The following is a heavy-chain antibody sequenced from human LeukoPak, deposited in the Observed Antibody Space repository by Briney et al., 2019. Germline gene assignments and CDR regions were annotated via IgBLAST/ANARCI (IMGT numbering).Heavy chain of an antibody. V-gene: IGHV3-48*03. CDR1: GFTLSSYE. CDR2: ISSSGSTI. D-gene: IGHD1-14*01. Sequence: GGSLRLSCAASGFTLSSYEMNCVRQAPGKGLEWVSYISSSGSTIYYADSVKGRFTISRDNAKNSLYLQMNSLRAEDTAVYYCASLPTGPEPHGYYYGMDVWGKGTTFTVSS. CDR3: ASLPTGPEPHGYYYGMDV. J-gene: IGHJ6*04.